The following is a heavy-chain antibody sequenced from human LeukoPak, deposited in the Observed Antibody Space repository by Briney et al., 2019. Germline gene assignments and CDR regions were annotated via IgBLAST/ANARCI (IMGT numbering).Heavy chain of an antibody. CDR1: GFTFSSYA. CDR3: AKASSRLQQPVNS. Sequence: RPGGSLRLSCVASGFTFSSYAMSWVRQAPGKGLEWVSAISGSGGSTYYADSVKGRFTISRDNSKNTLYLQMNSLRAEDTAVYYCAKASSRLQQPVNSWGQGTLVTVSS. CDR2: ISGSGGST. D-gene: IGHD6-13*01. J-gene: IGHJ4*02. V-gene: IGHV3-23*01.